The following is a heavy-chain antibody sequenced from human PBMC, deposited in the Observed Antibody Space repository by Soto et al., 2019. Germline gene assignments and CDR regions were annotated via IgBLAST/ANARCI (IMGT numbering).Heavy chain of an antibody. CDR2: INAGYGNT. CDR3: ARDTGDGTFDF. D-gene: IGHD7-27*01. V-gene: IGHV1-3*01. Sequence: ASVKVSCKAAGYTFSSYAIHWVRQAPGQRLEWMGWINAGYGNTKSSQKFQDRVTISRDTSASTAYMELTSLRSEDTAVCYCARDTGDGTFDFWGQGTLGTVSS. CDR1: GYTFSSYA. J-gene: IGHJ4*02.